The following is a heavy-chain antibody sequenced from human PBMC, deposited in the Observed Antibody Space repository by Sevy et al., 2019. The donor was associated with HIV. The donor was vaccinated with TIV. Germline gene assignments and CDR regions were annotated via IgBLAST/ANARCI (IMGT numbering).Heavy chain of an antibody. J-gene: IGHJ4*02. CDR2: ISADGGTI. V-gene: IGHV3-48*02. D-gene: IGHD3-16*02. Sequence: GGSLRLSCSVSGFTFSNDGMDWVRQAPGKGLEWISYISADGGTIFYAYSVKGRFTVSRDNAKKSLFLQMNSLRDEDTALYYCAKNIWGSFRYNDYWGQGTLVTVSS. CDR1: GFTFSNDG. CDR3: AKNIWGSFRYNDY.